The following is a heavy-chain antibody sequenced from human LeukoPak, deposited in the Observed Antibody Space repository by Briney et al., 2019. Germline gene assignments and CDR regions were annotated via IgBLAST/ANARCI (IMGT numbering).Heavy chain of an antibody. V-gene: IGHV4-59*08. CDR1: GGSISGYY. Sequence: KTSETLSLTCTVSGGSISGYYWSWLRQPPGKGLEFIGYIYYTGITNYNPSLKSRVTISVDTSKNQFSLKLSSVTAADTAVYYCASAYDSSGYYPFDYWGQGILVTVSS. D-gene: IGHD3-22*01. CDR3: ASAYDSSGYYPFDY. CDR2: IYYTGIT. J-gene: IGHJ4*02.